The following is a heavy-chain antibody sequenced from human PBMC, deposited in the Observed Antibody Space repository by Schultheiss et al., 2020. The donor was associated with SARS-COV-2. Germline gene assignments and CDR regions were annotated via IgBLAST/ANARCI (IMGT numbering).Heavy chain of an antibody. D-gene: IGHD3-3*01. Sequence: SETLSLTCAVYGGSFSGYYWSWIRQPPGKGLEWIGYIYYSGSTNYNPSLKSRVTISVDTSKNQYSLKVSSVTAADTAVYYCAREYDPRDGMDVWGQGTTVTVSS. CDR3: AREYDPRDGMDV. V-gene: IGHV4-59*12. J-gene: IGHJ6*02. CDR1: GGSFSGYY. CDR2: IYYSGST.